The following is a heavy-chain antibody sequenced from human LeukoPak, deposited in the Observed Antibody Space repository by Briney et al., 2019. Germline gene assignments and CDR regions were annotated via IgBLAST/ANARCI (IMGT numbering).Heavy chain of an antibody. CDR2: INTDGSTT. V-gene: IGHV3-74*01. Sequence: PGGSLRLSCVASGFSFSDYWMPWVRQVPGKGLVWVSRINTDGSTTDYADSVKGRFTIPRDNAKNTLYLQMNSLRAEDTAAYYCARGMTYYFGSGKLDYWGQGALVTVSS. D-gene: IGHD3-10*01. CDR1: GFSFSDYW. CDR3: ARGMTYYFGSGKLDY. J-gene: IGHJ4*02.